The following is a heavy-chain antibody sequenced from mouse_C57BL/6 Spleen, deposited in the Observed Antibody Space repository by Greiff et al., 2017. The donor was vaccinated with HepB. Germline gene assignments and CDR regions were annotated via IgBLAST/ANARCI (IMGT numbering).Heavy chain of an antibody. CDR2: IWTGGGT. CDR3: ARTDDGYSYSYAMDY. CDR1: GFSLTSYA. Sequence: VQRVESGPGLVAPSQSLSITCTVSGFSLTSYAISWVRQPPGKGLEWLGVIWTGGGTNYNSALKSRLSISKDNSKSQVFLKMNSLQTDDTARYYCARTDDGYSYSYAMDYWGQGTSVTVSS. D-gene: IGHD2-3*01. V-gene: IGHV2-9-1*01. J-gene: IGHJ4*01.